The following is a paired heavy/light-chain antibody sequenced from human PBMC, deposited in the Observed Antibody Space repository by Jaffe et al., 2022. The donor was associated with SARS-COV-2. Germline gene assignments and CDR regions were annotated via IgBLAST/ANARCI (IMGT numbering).Heavy chain of an antibody. J-gene: IGHJ3*02. CDR3: AKDVADSRQYYYDSTRNAFDI. CDR1: GFTFHDYA. CDR2: INWNSASI. V-gene: IGHV3-9*01. Sequence: EVQLVESGGGFVQPGRSLRLSCAASGFTFHDYALHWVRQAPGKGLEWVSGINWNSASIGYADSVKGRFTISRDNAKNSLYLQMNSLRAEDTALYYCAKDVADSRQYYYDSTRNAFDIWGQGTMVTVSP. D-gene: IGHD3-22*01.
Light chain of an antibody. V-gene: IGLV2-23*01. Sequence: QSALTQPASVSGSPGQSITISCTGTSTDVGSYNLVSWYQQHPGKAPKLMIYEGSKRPSGVSNRFSGSKSGNTASLTISGLQAEDEADYYCCSYAGSGTLVFGGGTKLTVL. CDR2: EGS. CDR3: CSYAGSGTLV. J-gene: IGLJ2*01. CDR1: STDVGSYNL.